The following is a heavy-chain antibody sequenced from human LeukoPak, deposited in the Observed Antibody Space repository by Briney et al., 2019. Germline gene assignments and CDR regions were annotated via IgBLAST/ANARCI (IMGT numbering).Heavy chain of an antibody. Sequence: PRGPLSSPARSLGVPVAGNYITWARHATGQGLGWGGFIYSGGSTYSADSVKGRFTISRDNSKNMLYLQMSSLRAEDTAVYYCAGTSKESSGWYPFDYWGQGTLVTVS. CDR1: GVPVAGNY. CDR3: AGTSKESSGWYPFDY. D-gene: IGHD6-19*01. CDR2: IYSGGST. V-gene: IGHV3-53*01. J-gene: IGHJ4*02.